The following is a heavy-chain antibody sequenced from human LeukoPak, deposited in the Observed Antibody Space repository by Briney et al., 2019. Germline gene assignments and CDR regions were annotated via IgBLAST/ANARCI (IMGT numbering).Heavy chain of an antibody. CDR3: ARAIAGRITIFGVVTGYYYYYMDV. D-gene: IGHD3-3*01. V-gene: IGHV1-8*03. CDR2: MNPNSGNT. J-gene: IGHJ6*03. CDR1: GYTFTGYY. Sequence: GASVKVSCKASGYTFTGYYMHWVRQATGQGLEWMGWMNPNSGNTGYAQKFQGRVTITRNTSISTAYMELSSLRSEDTAVYYCARAIAGRITIFGVVTGYYYYYMDVWGKGTTVTVSS.